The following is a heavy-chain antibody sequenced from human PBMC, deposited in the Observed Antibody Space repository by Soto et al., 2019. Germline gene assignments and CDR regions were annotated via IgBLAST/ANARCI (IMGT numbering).Heavy chain of an antibody. CDR2: IIPIFGTA. J-gene: IGHJ6*02. Sequence: SVKVSCKASGGTFSSYAISWVRQAPGQGLEWMGGIIPIFGTANYAQKFQGRVTSTADESTSTAYMELSSLRSEDTAVYYCARAAREYYDILTDPNGAYGMDVWGQGTPVTV. CDR3: ARAAREYYDILTDPNGAYGMDV. CDR1: GGTFSSYA. D-gene: IGHD3-9*01. V-gene: IGHV1-69*13.